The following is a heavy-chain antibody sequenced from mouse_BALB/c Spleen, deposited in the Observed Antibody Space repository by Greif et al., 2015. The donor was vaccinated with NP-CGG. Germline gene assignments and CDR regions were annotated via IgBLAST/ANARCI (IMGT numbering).Heavy chain of an antibody. CDR3: TRGPTLDY. CDR1: GYTFTSYY. Sequence: QVQLQQSGAELVRPGASVKLSCKASGYTFTSYYMYWVKQRPEQGLEWIGEINPSNGGTNFNEKFKSKATLTVDKSSSTAYMQLSSLTSEDSAVYYCTRGPTLDYWGQGTTLTVSS. J-gene: IGHJ2*01. D-gene: IGHD2-10*01. CDR2: INPSNGGT. V-gene: IGHV1S81*02.